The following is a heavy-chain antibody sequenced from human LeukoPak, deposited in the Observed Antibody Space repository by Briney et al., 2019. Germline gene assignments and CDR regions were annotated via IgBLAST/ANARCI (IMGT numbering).Heavy chain of an antibody. Sequence: ASVKVSCKASGYTFTSYGISLVRQAPGQGLEWMGWISAYNGNTNYAQKLQGRVTMTTDTSTSTAYMELRSLRSDDTAVYYCARGPYDFWSGYYGDYGDVWGKGTTVTVSS. CDR3: ARGPYDFWSGYYGDYGDV. CDR1: GYTFTSYG. D-gene: IGHD3-3*01. CDR2: ISAYNGNT. V-gene: IGHV1-18*01. J-gene: IGHJ6*04.